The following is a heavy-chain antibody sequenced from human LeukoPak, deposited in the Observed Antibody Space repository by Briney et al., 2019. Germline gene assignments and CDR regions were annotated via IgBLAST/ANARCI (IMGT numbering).Heavy chain of an antibody. CDR3: ARGVYYYLWSGYLSTLYNWFDP. Sequence: SETLSLTCTVSGGSISSYYWSWIRQPPGKGLEWIGYIYYSGSTNYNPSLKSRVTISVDTSKNQFSLKLSSVTAADTAVYYYARGVYYYLWSGYLSTLYNWFDPWGQGTLVPVSS. CDR1: GGSISSYY. V-gene: IGHV4-59*01. D-gene: IGHD3-3*01. J-gene: IGHJ5*02. CDR2: IYYSGST.